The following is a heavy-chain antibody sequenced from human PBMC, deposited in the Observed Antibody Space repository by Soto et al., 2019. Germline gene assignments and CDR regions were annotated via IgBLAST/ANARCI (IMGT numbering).Heavy chain of an antibody. CDR3: ARDRNTATDYGMDV. D-gene: IGHD5-18*01. J-gene: IGHJ6*02. CDR1: GGSVSSGSYY. Sequence: PSETLSLTCTVSGGSVSSGSYYWSWIRQPPGKGLEWIGYIYYSGSTNYNPSLKSRVTISVDTSKNQFSLKLSSVTAADTAVYYCARDRNTATDYGMDVWGQGTTVTVSS. V-gene: IGHV4-61*01. CDR2: IYYSGST.